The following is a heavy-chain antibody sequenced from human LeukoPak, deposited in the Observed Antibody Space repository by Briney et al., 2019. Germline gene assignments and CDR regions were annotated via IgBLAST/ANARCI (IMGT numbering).Heavy chain of an antibody. Sequence: GGSLRLSCAASGFTFSSYEMNWVRQAPGKGLEWVSYISSSGSTIYYADSVKGRFTISRDNAKNSLYLQMNSLRAEDTAVYYCARVGAMVTMEALSYWGQGTLVTVSS. D-gene: IGHD5-18*01. CDR1: GFTFSSYE. CDR3: ARVGAMVTMEALSY. CDR2: ISSSGSTI. J-gene: IGHJ4*02. V-gene: IGHV3-48*03.